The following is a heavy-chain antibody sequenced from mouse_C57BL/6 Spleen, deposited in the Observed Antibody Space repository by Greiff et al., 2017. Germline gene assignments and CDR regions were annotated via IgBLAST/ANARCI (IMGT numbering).Heavy chain of an antibody. V-gene: IGHV5-4*03. CDR1: GFTFSSYA. J-gene: IGHJ2*01. CDR2: ISDGGSYT. D-gene: IGHD1-1*01. Sequence: EVMLVESGGGLVKPGGSLKLSCAASGFTFSSYAMSWVRQTPEQRLEWVATISDGGSYTYYPDNVKGRFTISRDNAKNNLYLQMSHLKSEDTAMYYCARKRVVSYYFDYWGQGTTRTVSS. CDR3: ARKRVVSYYFDY.